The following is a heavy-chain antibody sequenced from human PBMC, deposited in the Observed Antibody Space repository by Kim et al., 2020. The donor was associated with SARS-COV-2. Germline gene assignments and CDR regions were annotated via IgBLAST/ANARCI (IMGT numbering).Heavy chain of an antibody. J-gene: IGHJ4*02. Sequence: SETLSLTCAVYGGSFSGYYWSWIRQPPGKGLEWIGEINHSGSTNYNPSLKSRVTISVDTSKNQFSLKLSSVTAADTAVYYCARVGYCSSTSFPSVDYWGQGTLVTVSS. CDR3: ARVGYCSSTSFPSVDY. CDR1: GGSFSGYY. D-gene: IGHD2-2*01. V-gene: IGHV4-34*01. CDR2: INHSGST.